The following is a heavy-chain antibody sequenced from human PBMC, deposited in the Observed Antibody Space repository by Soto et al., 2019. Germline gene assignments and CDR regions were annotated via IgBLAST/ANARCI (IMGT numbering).Heavy chain of an antibody. CDR3: ARLSAAWFDP. CDR1: GGSVSSGSYH. Sequence: QVQLQASGPGLVKPSETLSLTCTVSGGSVSSGSYHWGWIRQPPGKGLEWIGYIYHSGSTNYNPSLKSRVTISVDTSKNQFSLSLTSVTAADTAVYYCARLSAAWFDPWGQGTLVTVAS. D-gene: IGHD6-19*01. V-gene: IGHV4-61*01. CDR2: IYHSGST. J-gene: IGHJ5*02.